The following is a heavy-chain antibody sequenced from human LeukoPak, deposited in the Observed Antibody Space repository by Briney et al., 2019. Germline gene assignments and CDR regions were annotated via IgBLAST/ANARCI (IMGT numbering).Heavy chain of an antibody. CDR2: INLNAGGT. J-gene: IGHJ4*02. V-gene: IGHV1-2*04. CDR3: ARGRRQGRSATQLDGY. D-gene: IGHD1-1*01. Sequence: ASVKVSCKASGYTFTDYYMHWVRQAPGQGLEWMGWINLNAGGTSYAQKFQGSVTMTRDTSISTAYMELSSLRSDDTAVYFCARGRRQGRSATQLDGYWGQGTLVTVSS. CDR1: GYTFTDYY.